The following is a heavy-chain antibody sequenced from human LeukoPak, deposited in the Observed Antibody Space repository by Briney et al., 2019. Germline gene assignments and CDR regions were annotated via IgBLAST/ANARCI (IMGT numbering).Heavy chain of an antibody. J-gene: IGHJ4*02. D-gene: IGHD3-16*01. Sequence: PGGSLRLSCAASGFTFSDHYMDWVRQAAGKGLEWVDRIRNKANSYTTEYAASVKGRFTISRDDSKNSLYLQMNSLKTEDTAVYYCAQGGSYAAFDYWGQGTLVTVSS. V-gene: IGHV3-72*01. CDR1: GFTFSDHY. CDR3: AQGGSYAAFDY. CDR2: IRNKANSYTT.